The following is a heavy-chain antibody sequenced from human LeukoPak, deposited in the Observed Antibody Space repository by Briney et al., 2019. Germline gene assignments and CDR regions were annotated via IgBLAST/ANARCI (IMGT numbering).Heavy chain of an antibody. CDR1: GFTFSSYE. J-gene: IGHJ4*02. D-gene: IGHD1-26*01. CDR3: ARDLLGWELHYFDY. V-gene: IGHV3-48*03. Sequence: GGSLRLSCAASGFTFSSYEMNWVRQAPGKGLEWVSYISGSGRTIYYANSVKGRFTISRDNAKNSLYLQMNSLRADDTAVYYCARDLLGWELHYFDYWGQGTLVTVSS. CDR2: ISGSGRTI.